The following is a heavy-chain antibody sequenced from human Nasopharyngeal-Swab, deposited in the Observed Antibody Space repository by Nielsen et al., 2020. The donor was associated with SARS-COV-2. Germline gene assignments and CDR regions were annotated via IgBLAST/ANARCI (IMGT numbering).Heavy chain of an antibody. Sequence: GGSLRLSRAASGFTFSSYSMNWVRQAPGKGLAWLSSISSSSSYIYYADLVKGRFTISRNNAKNSLYLQMNSLRAEDTAVYYCAPYSGSYWTGYWGQGTLVTVSS. CDR2: ISSSSSYI. V-gene: IGHV3-21*01. J-gene: IGHJ4*02. CDR1: GFTFSSYS. D-gene: IGHD1-26*01. CDR3: APYSGSYWTGY.